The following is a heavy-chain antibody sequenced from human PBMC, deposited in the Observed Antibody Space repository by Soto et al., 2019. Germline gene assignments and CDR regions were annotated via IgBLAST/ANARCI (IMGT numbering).Heavy chain of an antibody. Sequence: WSSWVRQNPGKGPEWVASIKEDGSVKYYVDSVKGRFTISRDSAKNSLYLQMSSLRVEDTAIYYCAREYYWGHGTLVTVSS. CDR2: IKEDGSVK. V-gene: IGHV3-7*05. CDR3: AREYY. CDR1: W. J-gene: IGHJ4*01.